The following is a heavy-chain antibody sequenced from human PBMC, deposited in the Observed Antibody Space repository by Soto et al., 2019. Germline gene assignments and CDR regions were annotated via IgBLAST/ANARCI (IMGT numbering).Heavy chain of an antibody. D-gene: IGHD6-13*01. CDR1: GFTISSFW. CDR2: IKEDGSEK. CDR3: ARVGYSSSWYFGFFDY. J-gene: IGHJ4*02. V-gene: IGHV3-7*01. Sequence: EVQLVESGGGLVQPGGSLRLSCAASGFTISSFWMSWVRQAPGKGLEWVANIKEDGSEKFYVDSVKGRFTISRDNAKNSLYLQMNSQRAEDTAVYFCARVGYSSSWYFGFFDYWGQGTLVTVSS.